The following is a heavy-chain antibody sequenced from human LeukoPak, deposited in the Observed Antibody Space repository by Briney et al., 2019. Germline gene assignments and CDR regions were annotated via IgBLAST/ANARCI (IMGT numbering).Heavy chain of an antibody. V-gene: IGHV4-4*02. Sequence: PSETLSLTCAVSGGSISSSNWWSWVRQPPGKGLEWIGEIYHSGSTNYNPSLKGRVTISVDKSKNQFSLKLSSVTAADTAVYYCARDAYYYDSSGYYLCAFDIWGQGTMVTVSS. CDR2: IYHSGST. CDR3: ARDAYYYDSSGYYLCAFDI. CDR1: GGSISSSNW. J-gene: IGHJ3*02. D-gene: IGHD3-22*01.